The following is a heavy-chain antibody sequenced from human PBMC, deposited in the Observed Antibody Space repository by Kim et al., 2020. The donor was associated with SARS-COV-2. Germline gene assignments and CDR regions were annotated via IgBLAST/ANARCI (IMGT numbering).Heavy chain of an antibody. V-gene: IGHV3-33*01. D-gene: IGHD3-22*01. Sequence: GGSLRLSCAASGFTFSSYGMHWVRQAPGKGLEWVAVIWYDGSNKYYADSVKGRFTISRDNSKNTLYLQMNSLRAEDTAVYYCARDGDYDSSGPNYFDYWGQGTLVTVSS. CDR2: IWYDGSNK. CDR1: GFTFSSYG. CDR3: ARDGDYDSSGPNYFDY. J-gene: IGHJ4*02.